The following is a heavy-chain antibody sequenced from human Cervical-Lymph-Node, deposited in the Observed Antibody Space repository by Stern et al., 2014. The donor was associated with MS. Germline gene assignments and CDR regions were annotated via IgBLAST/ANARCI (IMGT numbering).Heavy chain of an antibody. CDR1: GGSISSSSYY. CDR2: IYHSGNT. D-gene: IGHD6-6*01. V-gene: IGHV4-39*01. Sequence: QVQLVESGPGLVKPSETLSLTCTVSGGSISSSSYYWGWIRQPPGKGLEWIGSIYHSGNTYDNPSLRSRVTLSVASSKHQLSLKLNSVTAADTAVYYCARHASSSVLGYFDYWGQGTLVTVSS. J-gene: IGHJ4*02. CDR3: ARHASSSVLGYFDY.